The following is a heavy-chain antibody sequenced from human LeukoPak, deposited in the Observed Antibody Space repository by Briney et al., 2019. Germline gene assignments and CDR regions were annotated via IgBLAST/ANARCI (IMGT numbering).Heavy chain of an antibody. CDR1: GGSISSSSYY. D-gene: IGHD3-22*01. V-gene: IGHV4-39*01. CDR3: ARHRGNYDSSGYYFVFSSLDAFDI. J-gene: IGHJ3*02. Sequence: SETLSLTCTVSGGSISSSSYYWGWIRQPPGKGLEWIGSIYYSGSTYYNPSLKSRVTISVDTSKNQFSLKLSSVTAADTAVYYCARHRGNYDSSGYYFVFSSLDAFDIWGQGTTVTVSS. CDR2: IYYSGST.